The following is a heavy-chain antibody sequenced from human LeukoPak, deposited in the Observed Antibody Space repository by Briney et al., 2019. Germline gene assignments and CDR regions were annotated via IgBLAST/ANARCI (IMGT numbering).Heavy chain of an antibody. Sequence: ASVKVSCKASGGTFSSYAISWVRQAPGQGLEWMGMINPSGGSTSYAQRFQGRVTMTRDMSTSTVYMELSSLRSEDTAVFYCARDAAAHGLFDYWGQGTLVTVSS. J-gene: IGHJ4*02. CDR3: ARDAAAHGLFDY. CDR2: INPSGGST. V-gene: IGHV1-46*01. CDR1: GGTFSSYA. D-gene: IGHD6-13*01.